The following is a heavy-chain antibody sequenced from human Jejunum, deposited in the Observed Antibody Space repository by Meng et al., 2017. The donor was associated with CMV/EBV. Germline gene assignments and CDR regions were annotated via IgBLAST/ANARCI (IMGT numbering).Heavy chain of an antibody. CDR2: IYTSGST. V-gene: IGHV4-4*07. Sequence: QVQLQGSGQGLVKSSETLSLTCFVSAGSISGYYWSWIRQPAGKGLEWIGRIYTSGSTHYNPSLKSRLTMSVDLSNNQISLKLRSVTAADTAVYYCARESGSYYWFDPWGQGTLVTVSS. CDR1: AGSISGYY. J-gene: IGHJ5*02. CDR3: ARESGSYYWFDP. D-gene: IGHD1-26*01.